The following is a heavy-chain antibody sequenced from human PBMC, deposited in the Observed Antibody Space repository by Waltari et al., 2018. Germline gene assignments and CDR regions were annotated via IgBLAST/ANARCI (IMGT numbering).Heavy chain of an antibody. CDR1: GFTSSNYA. Sequence: EVQLVESGGGLVQPGGSLRLSCVASGFTSSNYAMNWVRQAPGKGLECVSWISSRCDDIYSADSLKVRFTISRDPANNLLYLQMNGVRAEDAAVCDWAGERGEWGWDYWGQGTLVTVSS. CDR3: AGERGEWGWDY. D-gene: IGHD3-16*01. CDR2: ISSRCDDI. J-gene: IGHJ4*02. V-gene: IGHV3-48*04.